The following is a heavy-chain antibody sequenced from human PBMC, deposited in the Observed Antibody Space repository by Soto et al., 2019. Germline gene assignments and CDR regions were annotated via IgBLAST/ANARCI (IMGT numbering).Heavy chain of an antibody. CDR3: ARGVGHYYGSGSYYGTRTGYYYGMDV. V-gene: IGHV4-34*01. CDR2: INHSGST. Sequence: SETLSLTCAAYGGSFSGYYWSWIRQPPGKGLEWIGEINHSGSTNYNPSLKSRVTISVDTSKNQFSLKLSSVTAADTAVYYCARGVGHYYGSGSYYGTRTGYYYGMDVWGQGTTVTVSS. D-gene: IGHD3-10*01. J-gene: IGHJ6*02. CDR1: GGSFSGYY.